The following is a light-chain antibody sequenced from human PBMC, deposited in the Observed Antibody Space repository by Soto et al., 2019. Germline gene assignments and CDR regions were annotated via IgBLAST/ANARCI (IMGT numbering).Light chain of an antibody. CDR1: QSLLHSNGYNY. CDR2: AGS. J-gene: IGKJ2*01. V-gene: IGKV2-28*01. Sequence: DIVMTQSPLSLPVTPGEPASISCRSSQSLLHSNGYNYLDWYLQKPGQSPQLLIYAGSNRASGVPDRFSGSGAAIGFKLEIRREGAGDVGTFYWMQGVQTPRTCGPGTKLEIK. CDR3: MQGVQTPRT.